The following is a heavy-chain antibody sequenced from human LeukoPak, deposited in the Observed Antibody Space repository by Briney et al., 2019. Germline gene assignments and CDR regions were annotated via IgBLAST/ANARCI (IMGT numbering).Heavy chain of an antibody. CDR1: GFTFSSYR. CDR2: INSDGSVT. V-gene: IGHV3-74*01. D-gene: IGHD6-6*01. CDR3: ARDSPPSSSVYWFDP. Sequence: PGGSLRLSCAASGFTFSSYRMNWVRQAPGKGLVWVSHINSDGSVTNYADSVKGRFTISRDNAKNTLYLQMNSLRAEDTAVYYCARDSPPSSSVYWFDPWGQGTLVTVSS. J-gene: IGHJ5*02.